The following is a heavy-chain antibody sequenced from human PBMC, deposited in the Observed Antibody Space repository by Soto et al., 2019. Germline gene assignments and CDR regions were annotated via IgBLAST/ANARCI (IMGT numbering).Heavy chain of an antibody. Sequence: PGGSLRLSCAAAGFTVSSIYMSWVRRAAGKGLEWVSVIYSGGSTYYAGSVRGRFTISRHNSKNPLYLQMNSLRAEDTAVYYCARWDGGNRLFDYWGQGTLVPVSS. D-gene: IGHD2-15*01. CDR3: ARWDGGNRLFDY. V-gene: IGHV3-53*04. CDR1: GFTVSSIY. CDR2: IYSGGST. J-gene: IGHJ4*02.